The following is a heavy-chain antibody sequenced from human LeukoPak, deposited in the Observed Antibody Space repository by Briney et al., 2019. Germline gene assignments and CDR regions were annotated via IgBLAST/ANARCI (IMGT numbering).Heavy chain of an antibody. CDR3: ARLGEYYDYVWGSYRVFDY. D-gene: IGHD3-16*02. J-gene: IGHJ4*02. Sequence: ASVKVSCKASGYTFTSYGINWVRQAPGQGLEWMGWISAYNGNTNYAQKLQGRVTMTTDTSTSTAYMELRSLRSDDTAVYYCARLGEYYDYVWGSYRVFDYWGQGTLVTVSS. CDR1: GYTFTSYG. CDR2: ISAYNGNT. V-gene: IGHV1-18*01.